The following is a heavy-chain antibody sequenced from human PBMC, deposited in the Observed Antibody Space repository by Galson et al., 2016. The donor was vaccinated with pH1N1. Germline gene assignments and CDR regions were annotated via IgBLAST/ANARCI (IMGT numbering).Heavy chain of an antibody. V-gene: IGHV1-2*02. D-gene: IGHD3-10*01. CDR1: GYIFTNYY. Sequence: SVKVSCKASGYIFTNYYIHWVRQAPGQGLEWMGWINPNSGGTKFPQKFQGRVTMTRDTSITTAYMDLNSLNSDDTAGYYCNLMSRGNALNMWCQGTMVTVSS. CDR3: NLMSRGNALNM. J-gene: IGHJ3*02. CDR2: INPNSGGT.